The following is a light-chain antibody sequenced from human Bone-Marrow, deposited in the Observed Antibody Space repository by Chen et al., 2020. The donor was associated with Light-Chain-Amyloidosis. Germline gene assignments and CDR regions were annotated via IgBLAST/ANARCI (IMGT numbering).Light chain of an antibody. J-gene: IGLJ2*01. V-gene: IGLV3-25*03. CDR1: DLPTKY. CDR2: RDT. Sequence: SYELTQPPSVSVSPGQTARISCSGDDLPTKYAYWYQQKPGQAPELVIHRDTERPSGISERFSGSRSGTTATLTISGVQAYDEADYHCQSADSSVTYEVIFGGGTKLTVL. CDR3: QSADSSVTYEVI.